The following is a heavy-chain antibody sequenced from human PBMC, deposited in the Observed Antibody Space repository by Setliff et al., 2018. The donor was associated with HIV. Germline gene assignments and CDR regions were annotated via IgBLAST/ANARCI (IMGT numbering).Heavy chain of an antibody. V-gene: IGHV3-15*01. J-gene: IGHJ1*01. CDR1: GFPVTNVW. Sequence: PSGSLRLSCAVSGFPVTNVWMAWARQAPGKGLEWVGHFQSRGNGETTDYAAPVKGRFTIPKDDSKNTLYLQMDNLKTEDTAGYYCTGSFLANWGQGTLVTVSS. CDR3: TGSFLAN. CDR2: FQSRGNGETT.